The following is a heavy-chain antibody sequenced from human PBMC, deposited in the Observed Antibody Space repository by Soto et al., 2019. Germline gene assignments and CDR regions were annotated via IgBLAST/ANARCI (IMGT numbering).Heavy chain of an antibody. Sequence: QVQLVQSGPEVKKPGASVKVSCKASGYTFTTYDCNWVRQAPGQGLEWMGWLNPKSGMTGSAQKLQGRVTMTRDSSISTVYMELSSLRSEDTAVYYCARVAGSPDYWGQGTLVTVSS. J-gene: IGHJ4*02. CDR1: GYTFTTYD. CDR3: ARVAGSPDY. CDR2: LNPKSGMT. D-gene: IGHD1-26*01. V-gene: IGHV1-8*01.